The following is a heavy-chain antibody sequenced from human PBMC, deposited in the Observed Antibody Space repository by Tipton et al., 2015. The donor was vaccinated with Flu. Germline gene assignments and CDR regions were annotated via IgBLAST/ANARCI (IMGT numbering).Heavy chain of an antibody. CDR2: ISYDGSNK. V-gene: IGHV3-30-3*01. Sequence: AASGFTFSSYAMHWVRQAPGKGLEWVTVISYDGSNKYYADSVKGRFTISRDNSKNTLYLQMNSLRAGDAAVYYCASSGYYNMALDCWGQGTLVSFSS. D-gene: IGHD3-22*01. CDR1: GFTFSSYA. J-gene: IGHJ4*02. CDR3: ASSGYYNMALDC.